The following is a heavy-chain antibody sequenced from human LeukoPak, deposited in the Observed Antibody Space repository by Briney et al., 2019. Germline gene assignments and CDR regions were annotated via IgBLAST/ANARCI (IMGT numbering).Heavy chain of an antibody. V-gene: IGHV4-39*01. Sequence: SXTLSLTCTVSGGSISSSSYYWGWIRQPPGRGLEWIGSIYYSGSTYYNPSLKSRLTISVDTSKNPFSLKLSSVTAADTAVYYCARHEIAIVVVGGAFDIWGQGTMVTVSS. D-gene: IGHD2-15*01. CDR2: IYYSGST. J-gene: IGHJ3*02. CDR3: ARHEIAIVVVGGAFDI. CDR1: GGSISSSSYY.